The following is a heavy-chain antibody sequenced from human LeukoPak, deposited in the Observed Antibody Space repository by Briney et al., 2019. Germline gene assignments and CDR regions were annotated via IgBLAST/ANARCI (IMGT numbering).Heavy chain of an antibody. CDR3: AKVRRALYQLPFPWDY. J-gene: IGHJ4*02. D-gene: IGHD2-2*01. CDR1: GFTFSSYA. V-gene: IGHV3-23*01. Sequence: GGSLRLSCAASGFTFSSYAMSWVRQAPGKGLEWVSAISGSGGSTYYADSVKGRFTISRDNSKNTLYLQMNSLRAEDTAVYYCAKVRRALYQLPFPWDYWGQGTLVTVSS. CDR2: ISGSGGST.